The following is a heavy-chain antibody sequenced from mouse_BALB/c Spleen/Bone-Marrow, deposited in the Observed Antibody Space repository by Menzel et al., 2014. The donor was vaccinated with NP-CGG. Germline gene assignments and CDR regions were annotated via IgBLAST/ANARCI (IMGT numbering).Heavy chain of an antibody. J-gene: IGHJ2*01. Sequence: EVKLVESGGGLVKPGGSLKLSCAASGFTFSYYAMSWVRQSPEKSLKWVAEISSGGSYTYYPDTVTGRFTISRDNAKNTLYLEMSSLRSEDTAMYYCARDSSGYFDYWGQGTTLTVSS. V-gene: IGHV5-9-4*01. D-gene: IGHD3-1*01. CDR1: GFTFSYYA. CDR3: ARDSSGYFDY. CDR2: ISSGGSYT.